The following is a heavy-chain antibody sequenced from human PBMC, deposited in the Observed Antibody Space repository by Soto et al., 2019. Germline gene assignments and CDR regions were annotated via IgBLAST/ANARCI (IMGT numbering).Heavy chain of an antibody. CDR3: ARGGYYVYLQD. D-gene: IGHD3-10*02. V-gene: IGHV4-61*08. Sequence: QVQLQESGPGLVKPSETLYLTCTVSGASVSGGGDYWSWVRQPPGKGLEWIAYIYHSGSTNYNPYLKSRVTISVDSSKNYVSLRLSSVTAADTAVYYCARGGYYVYLQDWGQGTLVTVSS. CDR2: IYHSGST. CDR1: GASVSGGGDY. J-gene: IGHJ1*01.